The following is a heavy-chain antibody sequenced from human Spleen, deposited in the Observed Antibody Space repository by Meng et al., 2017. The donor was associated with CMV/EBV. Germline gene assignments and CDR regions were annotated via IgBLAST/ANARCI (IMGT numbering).Heavy chain of an antibody. CDR2: INPNSGGT. Sequence: ASVKVSCKASGYNFTGYYMHWVRQAPGQGLEWMGWINPNSGGTNYAQKFQGRVTMTRDTSISTAYMELSRLRSDDTAVYYCARDLRPGTTIFGVRSVHYGMDVWGQGTTVTVSS. CDR3: ARDLRPGTTIFGVRSVHYGMDV. CDR1: GYNFTGYY. D-gene: IGHD3-3*01. J-gene: IGHJ6*02. V-gene: IGHV1-2*02.